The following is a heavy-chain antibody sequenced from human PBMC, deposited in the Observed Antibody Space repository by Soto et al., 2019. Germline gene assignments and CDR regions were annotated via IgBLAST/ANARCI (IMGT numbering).Heavy chain of an antibody. CDR2: ISAYNGNT. CDR3: ARDGYYYDSSGYGVFDY. CDR1: GYTFTSYG. V-gene: IGHV1-18*04. Sequence: GASVKVSCKASGYTFTSYGISWVRQAPGQGLEWMGWISAYNGNTNYAQKLQGRVTMTTDTSTGTAYMELRSLRSEDTAVYYCARDGYYYDSSGYGVFDYWGQGTLVTVSS. J-gene: IGHJ4*02. D-gene: IGHD3-22*01.